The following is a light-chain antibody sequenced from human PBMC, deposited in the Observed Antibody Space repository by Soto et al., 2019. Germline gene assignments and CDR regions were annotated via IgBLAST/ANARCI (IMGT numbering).Light chain of an antibody. V-gene: IGKV1-39*01. J-gene: IGKJ2*01. Sequence: DIQMTQSPSSLSASVGDRVTISCRASQSIARFLNWYQQKPGKAPKLLIYASSTLQGGVPSSFSGSGSGTDFTLTISRLQPDDVATYFCQQSYSTPYTFGQGTKLDIK. CDR3: QQSYSTPYT. CDR1: QSIARF. CDR2: ASS.